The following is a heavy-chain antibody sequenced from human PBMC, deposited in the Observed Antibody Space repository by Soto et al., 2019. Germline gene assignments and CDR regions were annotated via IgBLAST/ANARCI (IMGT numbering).Heavy chain of an antibody. CDR3: VGALTYEVPYYYYGMDV. D-gene: IGHD3-16*01. J-gene: IGHJ6*02. V-gene: IGHV3-7*01. Sequence: GGSLRLSCAASGFSFSTYLMSWVRQAPGKGLEWVANIKQGGNEKFYVDSVKGRFTISRDNDKKSLYLQMDSLRAEDTAVYYCVGALTYEVPYYYYGMDVWGQGTTVTVS. CDR1: GFSFSTYL. CDR2: IKQGGNEK.